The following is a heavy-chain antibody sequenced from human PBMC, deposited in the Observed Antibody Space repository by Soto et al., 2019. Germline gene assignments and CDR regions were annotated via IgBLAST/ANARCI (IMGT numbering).Heavy chain of an antibody. CDR1: GFTFSGSS. D-gene: IGHD3-3*01. CDR3: ARDDYDFWLSSHPTEYYYMYG. CDR2: ISSSGSYT. V-gene: IGHV3-21*01. J-gene: IGHJ6*03. Sequence: GGSLRLSCVASGFTFSGSSMNWVRQAPGKGLEWVSSISSSGSYTYYADSVQGRFTISRDTAKNSLFLQMTSLRAEDTAVYYCARDDYDFWLSSHPTEYYYMYGWGKGSSVTVAS.